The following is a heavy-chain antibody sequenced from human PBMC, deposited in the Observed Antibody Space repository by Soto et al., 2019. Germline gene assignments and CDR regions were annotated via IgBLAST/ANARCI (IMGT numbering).Heavy chain of an antibody. CDR2: IYYSGST. V-gene: IGHV4-59*01. D-gene: IGHD1-26*01. CDR1: GGSISSYY. CDR3: ARARVGATTGWFDP. Sequence: PSETLSLTCTVSGGSISSYYWSWIRQPPGKGLEWIGYIYYSGSTNYNPSLKSRVTISVDTSKNQFSLKPSSVTAADTAVYYCARARVGATTGWFDPWGQGTLVTVSS. J-gene: IGHJ5*02.